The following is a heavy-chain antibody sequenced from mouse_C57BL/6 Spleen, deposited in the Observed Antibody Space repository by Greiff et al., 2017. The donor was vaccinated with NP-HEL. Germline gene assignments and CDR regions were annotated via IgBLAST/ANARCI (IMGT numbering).Heavy chain of an antibody. J-gene: IGHJ3*01. Sequence: QVQLQQPGAELVKPGASVKLSCKASGYTFTSYWMQWVKQRPGQGLEWIGEIDPSDSYTNYNQKFKGKATLTVDTSSSTAYMQLSSLTSEDSAVYYCARAGNPAGFAYWGQGTLVTVSA. CDR1: GYTFTSYW. CDR3: ARAGNPAGFAY. CDR2: IDPSDSYT. V-gene: IGHV1-50*01. D-gene: IGHD2-1*01.